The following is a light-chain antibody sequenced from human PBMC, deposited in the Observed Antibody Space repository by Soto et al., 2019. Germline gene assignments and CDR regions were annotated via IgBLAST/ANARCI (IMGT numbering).Light chain of an antibody. J-gene: IGLJ1*01. Sequence: QSVLAQPASVSGSPGQSITISCTGTSSDVGGYNYVSWYQQHPGKAPKLMIYDVSNRPSGVSNRFSDSKSGITASLTISGLQAEDEADYYCSSYTSSNTYVFGTGTKVTVL. CDR2: DVS. V-gene: IGLV2-14*03. CDR1: SSDVGGYNY. CDR3: SSYTSSNTYV.